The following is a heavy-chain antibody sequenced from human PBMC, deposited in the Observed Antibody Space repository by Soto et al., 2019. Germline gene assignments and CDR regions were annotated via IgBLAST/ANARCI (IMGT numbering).Heavy chain of an antibody. J-gene: IGHJ4*03. CDR2: ISENGGST. CDR3: AKRTSVPGGHLDDY. CDR1: GFTFSNYA. Sequence: PGGSLRLSCAASGFTFSNYAMSWVRQAPGKGLEWVSAISENGGSTYYADSVKGRFTISRDNSKSALSLQMNSLRAEDTAVYYCAKRTSVPGGHLDDYWGQGTTVTVSS. V-gene: IGHV3-23*01. D-gene: IGHD4-17*01.